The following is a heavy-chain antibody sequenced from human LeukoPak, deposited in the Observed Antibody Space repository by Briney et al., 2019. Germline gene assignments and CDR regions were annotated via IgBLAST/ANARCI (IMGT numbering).Heavy chain of an antibody. V-gene: IGHV3-30*02. CDR2: IRYDGSNK. D-gene: IGHD3-10*01. Sequence: GGSLRLSCAASGFTFSSYGMHWVRQAPGKGLEWVAFIRYDGSNKYYADSVKGRFTISRDNSKNTLYLQMNSLRAEDTAVYYCARVVGEAFDIWGQGTMVTVSS. J-gene: IGHJ3*02. CDR1: GFTFSSYG. CDR3: ARVVGEAFDI.